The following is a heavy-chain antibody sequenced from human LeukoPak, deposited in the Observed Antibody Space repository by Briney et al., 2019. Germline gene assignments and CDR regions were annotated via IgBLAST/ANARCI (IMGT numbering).Heavy chain of an antibody. CDR2: ISGSGGST. CDR1: GFTFSSYA. Sequence: GGSLRLSCAASGFTFSSYAMSWVRQAPGKGLEWVSAISGSGGSTYYADSVKGRFTISRDNSKNTLYLQMNSLRAEDTAVYYCARAYYYDSSGYYPFDYWGQGTLVTVSS. J-gene: IGHJ4*02. D-gene: IGHD3-22*01. V-gene: IGHV3-23*01. CDR3: ARAYYYDSSGYYPFDY.